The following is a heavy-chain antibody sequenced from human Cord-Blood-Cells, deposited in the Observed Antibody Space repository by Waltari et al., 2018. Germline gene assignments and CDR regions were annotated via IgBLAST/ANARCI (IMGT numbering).Heavy chain of an antibody. J-gene: IGHJ4*02. CDR2: INHSGST. CDR1: GGSFSGYY. CDR3: AKKGYCSGGSCYYFDY. D-gene: IGHD2-15*01. Sequence: VQLQQWGAGLLKPSETLSLTCAVYGGSFSGYYWTWIRKPPGKGLEWIGEINHSGSTNYNPSLKSRVTISVDTSKNQFSLKLSSVTAADTAVYYCAKKGYCSGGSCYYFDYWGQGTLVTVSS. V-gene: IGHV4-34*01.